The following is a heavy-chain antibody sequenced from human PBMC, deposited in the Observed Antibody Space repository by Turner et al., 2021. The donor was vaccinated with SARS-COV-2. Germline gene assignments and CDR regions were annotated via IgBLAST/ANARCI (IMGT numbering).Heavy chain of an antibody. CDR2: IDYRGST. CDR3: ARNGEVAAAAYLAGFDP. D-gene: IGHD6-13*01. V-gene: IGHV4-39*01. Sequence: QLPLQESGPGLVKPSETLSLPCPVSAVSISSSSYYWGWIRQPPGKGLEWIGSIDYRGSTYYNPSLKRRVTISVDTSKNQFALKLSSVTAEDTAVYYCARNGEVAAAAYLAGFDPWGQGTLVTVSS. CDR1: AVSISSSSYY. J-gene: IGHJ5*02.